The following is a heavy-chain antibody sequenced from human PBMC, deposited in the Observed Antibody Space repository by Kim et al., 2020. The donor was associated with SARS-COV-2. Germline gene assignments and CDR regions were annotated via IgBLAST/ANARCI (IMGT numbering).Heavy chain of an antibody. J-gene: IGHJ4*02. V-gene: IGHV6-1*01. CDR2: TYYRSKWYN. CDR3: ARGCVAAAGRRDFEVFDY. D-gene: IGHD6-13*01. Sequence: SQTLSLTCAISGDSVSSNSAAWNWIRQSPSRGLEWLGRTYYRSKWYNDYAVSVKSRITINPDTSKNQFSLQLNSLTPEDTAVYYCARGCVAAAGRRDFEVFDYWGQGTLVTVSS. CDR1: GDSVSSNSAA.